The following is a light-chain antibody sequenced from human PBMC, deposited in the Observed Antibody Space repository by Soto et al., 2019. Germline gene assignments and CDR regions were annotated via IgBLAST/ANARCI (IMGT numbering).Light chain of an antibody. Sequence: QTVVTQPRSVSGSPGQSVTISCTGTSSDVGGYNYVSWYQQHPGKAPKLMIYDVSKRPSGVPDRFSGSKSGNTASLTISGLQAEDEADYYWCSYAGSYTFPFGGGTKVTVL. J-gene: IGLJ3*02. CDR3: CSYAGSYTFP. V-gene: IGLV2-11*01. CDR2: DVS. CDR1: SSDVGGYNY.